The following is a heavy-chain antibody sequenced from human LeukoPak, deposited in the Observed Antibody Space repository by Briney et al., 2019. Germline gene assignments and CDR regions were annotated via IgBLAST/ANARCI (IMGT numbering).Heavy chain of an antibody. CDR3: ARDGGIVGATIDAFDI. Sequence: GGSLRLSCAASGFTVSSNYMSWVRQAPGKGLEWVSVIYSGGSTYYADSVKGRFTISRDNSKNTLYLQMNSLRAEDTAVYYCARDGGIVGATIDAFDIWGQGTMVTVSS. J-gene: IGHJ3*02. V-gene: IGHV3-53*01. D-gene: IGHD1-26*01. CDR2: IYSGGST. CDR1: GFTVSSNY.